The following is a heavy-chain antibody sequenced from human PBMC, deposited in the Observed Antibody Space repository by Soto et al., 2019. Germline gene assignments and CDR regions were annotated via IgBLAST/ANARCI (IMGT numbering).Heavy chain of an antibody. J-gene: IGHJ4*02. Sequence: KPSETLSLTCTVSGYSISSGYYWGWIRQPPGKGLEWIGTIYQSGTTFYNPSLKSRVTILVDTSKNQFSLRLSSVTAADTAVYYCASLDYGDYRGDYWGQGTLVTVSS. V-gene: IGHV4-38-2*02. CDR1: GYSISSGYY. CDR2: IYQSGTT. CDR3: ASLDYGDYRGDY. D-gene: IGHD4-17*01.